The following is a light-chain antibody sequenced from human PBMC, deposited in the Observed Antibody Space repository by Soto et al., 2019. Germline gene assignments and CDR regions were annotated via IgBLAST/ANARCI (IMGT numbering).Light chain of an antibody. Sequence: DIQMTQSPSTLSASVGDRVTITCRASQSIKSWLAWYQQKPGKVPKLLIYKASNLESGVASRFNGSQSGTEFTLTINSLEPDDFVTYYCQQYNSYSMYSFGQGTKLEIK. J-gene: IGKJ2*03. CDR2: KAS. CDR1: QSIKSW. V-gene: IGKV1-5*03. CDR3: QQYNSYSMYS.